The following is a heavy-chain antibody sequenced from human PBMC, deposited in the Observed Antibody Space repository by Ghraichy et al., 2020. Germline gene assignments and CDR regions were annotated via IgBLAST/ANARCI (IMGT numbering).Heavy chain of an antibody. D-gene: IGHD4-23*01. CDR1: GGSFSGYY. V-gene: IGHV4-34*01. Sequence: SETLSLTCAVYGGSFSGYYWSWIRQPPGKGLEWIGEINHSGSTNYNPSLKSRVTISVDTSKNQFSLKLSSVTAADTAVYYCARELGGSTYYYYGMDVLGQGTTVTVSS. J-gene: IGHJ6*02. CDR2: INHSGST. CDR3: ARELGGSTYYYYGMDV.